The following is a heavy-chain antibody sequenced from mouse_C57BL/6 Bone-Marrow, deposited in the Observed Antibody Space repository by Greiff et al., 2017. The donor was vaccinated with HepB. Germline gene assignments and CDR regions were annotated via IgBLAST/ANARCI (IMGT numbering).Heavy chain of an antibody. CDR2: INPSTGGT. V-gene: IGHV1-42*01. D-gene: IGHD2-4*01. Sequence: EVQLQQSGPELVKPGASVKISCKASGYSFTGYYMNWVKQSPEKSLEWIGEINPSTGGTTYNQKFKAKATLTVDKSSSTAYMQLKSLTSEDSAVYYCARSVYYDRLDYWGQGTTLTVSS. CDR3: ARSVYYDRLDY. J-gene: IGHJ2*01. CDR1: GYSFTGYY.